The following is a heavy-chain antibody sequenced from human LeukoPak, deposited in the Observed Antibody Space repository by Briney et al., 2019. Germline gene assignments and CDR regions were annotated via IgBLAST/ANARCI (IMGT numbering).Heavy chain of an antibody. CDR3: AKGTTYYDFWSGYPPDY. V-gene: IGHV3-23*01. Sequence: GGSLRLSCAASGFTFSSYAMSWVRQAPGKGLEWVSAISGSGGSTYYADSVKGRFTISRDNSKNTLYLQMNSLRAEDTAVYYCAKGTTYYDFWSGYPPDYWGQGTLVTVSS. CDR2: ISGSGGST. J-gene: IGHJ4*02. CDR1: GFTFSSYA. D-gene: IGHD3-3*01.